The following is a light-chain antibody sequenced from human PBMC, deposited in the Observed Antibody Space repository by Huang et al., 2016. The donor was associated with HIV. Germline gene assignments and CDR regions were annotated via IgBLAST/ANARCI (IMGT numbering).Light chain of an antibody. CDR3: QQRAGWPLT. Sequence: EIVLTPSPAPLSLSPGEKATLACRASQHISGYLAWYQQKPGQAPRLLIHDASIRATGIPVRFSGSGSGTDFTFSISSLEPEDFAFYYCQQRAGWPLTFGGGTKVEIK. V-gene: IGKV3-11*01. CDR1: QHISGY. CDR2: DAS. J-gene: IGKJ4*01.